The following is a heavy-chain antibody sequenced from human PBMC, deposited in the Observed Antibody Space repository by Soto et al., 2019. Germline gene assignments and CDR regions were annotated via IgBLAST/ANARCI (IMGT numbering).Heavy chain of an antibody. V-gene: IGHV4-31*03. CDR3: ARAPETPSIFGVALTYFFDY. D-gene: IGHD3-3*01. CDR2: IVYSGSF. J-gene: IGHJ4*02. Sequence: QVQLQESGPGLVKPSQTLSLTCSVSGGSISSGTAYWSWIRQRPGEVLEWLGYIVYSGSFYYTPSLRGRVLILADTSKTKFTLTLSSVTAADTAVYFWARAPETPSIFGVALTYFFDYWGQGTLVTVSS. CDR1: GGSISSGTAY.